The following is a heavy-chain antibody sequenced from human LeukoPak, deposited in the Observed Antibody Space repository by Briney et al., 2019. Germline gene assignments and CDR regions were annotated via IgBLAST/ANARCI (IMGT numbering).Heavy chain of an antibody. CDR1: GFPFGRYR. V-gene: IGHV3-74*01. D-gene: IGHD6-19*01. J-gene: IGHJ5*02. CDR3: ATDLSGKEDR. Sequence: GSLRLSCFVSGFPFGRYRMHWVRQVPGKGLVWVSRMNEDGRVTDYADSVKGRFTISRDNAKNTLYLQMNSLRADDTALYFCATDLSGKEDRWGQGTLVAVSS. CDR2: MNEDGRVT.